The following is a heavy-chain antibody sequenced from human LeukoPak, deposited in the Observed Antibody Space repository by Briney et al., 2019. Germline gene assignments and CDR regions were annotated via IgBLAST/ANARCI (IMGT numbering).Heavy chain of an antibody. D-gene: IGHD3-22*01. J-gene: IGHJ5*02. CDR2: IYYSGST. CDR3: ARVGDYYGSFDP. Sequence: SQTLSLTCTVSGGSISSGDYYWSWIRQPPGKGLEWIGYIYYSGSTYYNPSLKSRVTISVDTSKNQFSLKLSSVTAADTAVYYCARVGDYYGSFDPWGQGTLVPVSS. CDR1: GGSISSGDYY. V-gene: IGHV4-30-4*01.